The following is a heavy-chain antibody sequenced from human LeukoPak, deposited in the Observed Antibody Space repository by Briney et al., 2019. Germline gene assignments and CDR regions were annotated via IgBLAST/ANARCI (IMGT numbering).Heavy chain of an antibody. CDR1: GGSISSYY. CDR3: ASGCSSTSCGYNYYYYMDV. CDR2: IYTSGST. V-gene: IGHV4-4*07. D-gene: IGHD2-2*01. Sequence: SETLSLTCTVSGGSISSYYWSWIRQPAGKGLEWIGRIYTSGSTNYNPSLKSRVTMSVDTSKNQFSLKLSSVTAADTAVYYCASGCSSTSCGYNYYYYMDVWGKGTTVTVSS. J-gene: IGHJ6*03.